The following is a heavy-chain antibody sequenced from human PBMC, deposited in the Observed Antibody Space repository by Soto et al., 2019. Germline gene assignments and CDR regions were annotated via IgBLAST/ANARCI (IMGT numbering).Heavy chain of an antibody. CDR1: GYTFTSYA. CDR2: INAGNGNT. J-gene: IGHJ5*02. V-gene: IGHV1-3*01. Sequence: QVQLVQSGAEVKKPGASVKVSCKASGYTFTSYAMHWVRQAPGQRLEWMGWINAGNGNTKYSQKFQGRVTITRDTSASTAYMELGSLRSEDTAVYYCARGTYYDYIWGSYRRGNWFDPWGQGTLVTVSS. CDR3: ARGTYYDYIWGSYRRGNWFDP. D-gene: IGHD3-16*02.